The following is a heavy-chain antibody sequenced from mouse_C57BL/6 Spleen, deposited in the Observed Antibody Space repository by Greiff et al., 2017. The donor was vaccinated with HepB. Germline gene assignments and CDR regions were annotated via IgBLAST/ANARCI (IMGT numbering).Heavy chain of an antibody. CDR2: ISYDGSN. Sequence: EVQLVESGPGLVKPSQSLSLTCSVTGYSITSGYYWNWIRQFPGNKLEWMGYISYDGSNNYNPSLKNRISITRDTSKNQFFLKLNSVTTEDTATYYCASYDYDEDYWGQGTTLTVSS. D-gene: IGHD2-4*01. V-gene: IGHV3-6*01. CDR1: GYSITSGYY. J-gene: IGHJ2*01. CDR3: ASYDYDEDY.